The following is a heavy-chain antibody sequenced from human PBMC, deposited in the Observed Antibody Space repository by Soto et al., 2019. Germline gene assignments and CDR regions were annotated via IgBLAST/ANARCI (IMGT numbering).Heavy chain of an antibody. J-gene: IGHJ1*01. CDR3: VRDDQLPRPAQFFQN. V-gene: IGHV1-46*03. CDR2: INPDGGTA. CDR1: GYTFTSYY. D-gene: IGHD1-1*01. Sequence: QVQLLQSGAEVKKAGASVKVSCNASGYTFTSYYIHWLRQAPGQGLEWLGIINPDGGTANYAQKFHGRVTMTRDTSTNTVYMELRNLRSEDAAVDYCVRDDQLPRPAQFFQNWGQGTRVSVSS.